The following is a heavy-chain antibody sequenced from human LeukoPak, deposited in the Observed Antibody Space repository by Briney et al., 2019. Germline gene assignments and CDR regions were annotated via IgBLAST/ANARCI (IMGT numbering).Heavy chain of an antibody. Sequence: ASVKVSCKASGYTFTSYDINWVRQATGQGLEWMGWMNPNSGNTGYAQKFQGRVTMTRNTSISTAYMELSSLRSEDTAVYYWARVGGELIAAGMNYWGQGTLVTVSS. CDR1: GYTFTSYD. J-gene: IGHJ4*02. D-gene: IGHD6-13*01. V-gene: IGHV1-8*01. CDR3: ARVGGELIAAGMNY. CDR2: MNPNSGNT.